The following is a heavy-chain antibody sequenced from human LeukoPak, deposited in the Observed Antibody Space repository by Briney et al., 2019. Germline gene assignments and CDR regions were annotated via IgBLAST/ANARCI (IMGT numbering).Heavy chain of an antibody. CDR1: GFTFSSYV. CDR2: ISYDGSNK. J-gene: IGHJ4*02. V-gene: IGHV3-30-3*01. Sequence: PGRSLRLSCAASGFTFSSYVMHWVRQAPGKGLEWVAVISYDGSNKYYADSVKGRFTISRDNSKNTLYLQMNSLRGEDTAVYFCARDSSGYYDYWGQGTLVTVSS. CDR3: ARDSSGYYDY. D-gene: IGHD3-22*01.